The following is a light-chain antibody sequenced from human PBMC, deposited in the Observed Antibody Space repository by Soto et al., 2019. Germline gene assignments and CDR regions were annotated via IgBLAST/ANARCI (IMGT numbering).Light chain of an antibody. V-gene: IGKV3-20*01. CDR2: GAS. Sequence: EIVLTQSPGTLSLSPGERVTLSCRASQSVSSSYLAWYQQKPGQAPRLLISGASSRATGIPDRFSGSGSGTDFTLTISRLEPEDFAVYYCQQYDTSHTFGQGTKLEIK. CDR3: QQYDTSHT. CDR1: QSVSSSY. J-gene: IGKJ2*01.